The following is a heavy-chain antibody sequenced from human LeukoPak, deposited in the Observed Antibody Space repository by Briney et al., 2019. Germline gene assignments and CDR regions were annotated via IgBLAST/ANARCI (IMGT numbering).Heavy chain of an antibody. D-gene: IGHD4-17*01. CDR3: AKGMTTGYYFDY. Sequence: PGRSLRLSCAASGFTFDDYAMHWVRQAPGKGLEWVAFIRYDGSNKYYADSVKGRFTISRDNSKNTLYLQMNSLRAEDTAVYYCAKGMTTGYYFDYWGQGTLVTVSS. CDR1: GFTFDDYA. V-gene: IGHV3-30*02. CDR2: IRYDGSNK. J-gene: IGHJ4*02.